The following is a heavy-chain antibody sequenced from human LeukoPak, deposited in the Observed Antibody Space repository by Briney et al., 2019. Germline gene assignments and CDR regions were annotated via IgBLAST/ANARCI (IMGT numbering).Heavy chain of an antibody. V-gene: IGHV4-31*03. Sequence: SQTLSLTCTVSGGSISSGGYYWSRIPQHPGKGLEWIGYICYSRRTYYDPPLKSRVTRTVDTYKNQFSPKLSSLSAADRAVYYCAVARVAKIMYFDYWGRGTLVTVSS. CDR2: ICYSRRT. D-gene: IGHD5-24*01. CDR3: AVARVAKIMYFDY. J-gene: IGHJ4*02. CDR1: GGSISSGGYY.